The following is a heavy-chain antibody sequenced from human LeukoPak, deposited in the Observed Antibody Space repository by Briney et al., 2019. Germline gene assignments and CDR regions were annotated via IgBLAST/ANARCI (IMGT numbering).Heavy chain of an antibody. V-gene: IGHV1-2*02. Sequence: ASVKVSCKASGYNFNDYYLHWVRQAPGQGLEWMGWINPKNGGTYYAEKFQGGVTMTRDTSITTVCVELSRLRSDDTAIYYCATDITALDYWGQGTLVTVSS. CDR2: INPKNGGT. D-gene: IGHD3-10*01. CDR1: GYNFNDYY. J-gene: IGHJ4*02. CDR3: ATDITALDY.